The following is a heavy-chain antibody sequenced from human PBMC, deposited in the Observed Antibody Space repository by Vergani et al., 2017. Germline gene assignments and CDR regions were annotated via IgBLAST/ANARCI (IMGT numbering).Heavy chain of an antibody. CDR2: INPNSGGT. V-gene: IGHV1-2*02. CDR1: GYTFTSYG. D-gene: IGHD6-6*01. J-gene: IGHJ5*02. Sequence: QVQLVQSGAEVKKPGASVKVSCKASGYTFTSYGISWVRQAPGQGLEWMGWINPNSGGTNYAQKFQGRVTMTRDTSISTAYMELSRRRSDDTAVYYCARARLSIAARPDGVNWFDPWGQGTLVTVSS. CDR3: ARARLSIAARPDGVNWFDP.